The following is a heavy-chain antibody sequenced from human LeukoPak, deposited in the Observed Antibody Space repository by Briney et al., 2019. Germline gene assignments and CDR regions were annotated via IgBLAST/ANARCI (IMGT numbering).Heavy chain of an antibody. CDR2: ISYDGSNK. V-gene: IGHV3-30*03. D-gene: IGHD4-17*01. CDR3: ARPSDYGDYYYYGMDV. Sequence: GGSLRLSCAASGFTFSSYGMHWVRQAPGKGLEWVAVISYDGSNKYYADSVKGRFTISRDDSKNTLYLQMNSLRAEDTAVYYCARPSDYGDYYYYGMDVWGQGTTVTVSS. J-gene: IGHJ6*02. CDR1: GFTFSSYG.